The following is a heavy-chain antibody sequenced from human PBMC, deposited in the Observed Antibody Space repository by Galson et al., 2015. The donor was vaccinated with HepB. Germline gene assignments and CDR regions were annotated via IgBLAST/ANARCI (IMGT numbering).Heavy chain of an antibody. CDR3: AGGASPLFVSGQPQCNFFDY. CDR1: GDSISNNGYF. J-gene: IGHJ4*02. V-gene: IGHV4-31*01. Sequence: TLSLTCSVSGDSISNNGYFWSWIRQHPGKGLEWIGYIYSSGRTSYNPSLKSPPTISTETSKNHFSLTLSSVTSAEPAVYCCAGGASPLFVSGQPQCNFFDYWGQGTLVTVSS. CDR2: IYSSGRT. D-gene: IGHD3-16*01.